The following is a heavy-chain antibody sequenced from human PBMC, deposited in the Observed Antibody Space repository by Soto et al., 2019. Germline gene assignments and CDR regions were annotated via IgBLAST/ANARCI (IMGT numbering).Heavy chain of an antibody. CDR2: IDWDDDK. CDR1: GFSLSTSGMC. CDR3: ARNSIAEAGPNWFDP. V-gene: IGHV2-70*11. J-gene: IGHJ5*02. D-gene: IGHD6-13*01. Sequence: SGPTLVNPTQTLTLTCTFSGFSLSTSGMCVSWIRQPPGKALEWLARIDWDDDKYYSTSLKTRLTISKDTSKNQVVLTMTNMDTVDKATYYCARNSIAEAGPNWFDPWGQGTLVTVSS.